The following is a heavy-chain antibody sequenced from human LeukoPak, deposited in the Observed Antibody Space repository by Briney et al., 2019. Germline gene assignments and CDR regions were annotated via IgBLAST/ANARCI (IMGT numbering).Heavy chain of an antibody. CDR1: GYSISSGYY. CDR2: IYHSGST. CDR3: ARQGSSSSWLNRDKYNWFDP. V-gene: IGHV4-38-2*01. Sequence: SETLSLTCAVSGYSISSGYYWGWIRQPPGKGLEWIGSIYHSGSTYYNPSLKSRVTISVDTSKSQFSLKLSSVTAADTAVYYCARQGSSSSWLNRDKYNWFDPWGQGTLVTASS. D-gene: IGHD6-13*01. J-gene: IGHJ5*02.